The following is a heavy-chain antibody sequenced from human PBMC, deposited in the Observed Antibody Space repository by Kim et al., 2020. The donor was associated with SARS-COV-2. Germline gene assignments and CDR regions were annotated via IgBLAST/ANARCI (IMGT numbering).Heavy chain of an antibody. Sequence: YNPSLKSRVTISVDTSKNQFSLKLSSVTAADTDVYYCARDDSSSEGGFDYWGQGTLVTVSS. CDR3: ARDDSSSEGGFDY. V-gene: IGHV4-31*02. D-gene: IGHD6-13*01. J-gene: IGHJ4*02.